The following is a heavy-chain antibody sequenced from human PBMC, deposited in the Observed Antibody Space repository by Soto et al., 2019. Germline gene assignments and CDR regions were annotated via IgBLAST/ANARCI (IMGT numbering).Heavy chain of an antibody. J-gene: IGHJ6*02. CDR1: GFSLSTSGVG. CDR3: AYLPCSGGSCYWFSYSGMDV. Sequence: QITLKESGPTLVKPTQTLTLTCTFSGFSLSTSGVGVAWIRQPPGKALEWLELIYWDEDKRYRPSLETRLTITKDTSKIQVVLTMTNMDSVDTATYYCAYLPCSGGSCYWFSYSGMDVWGQGTTVTVSS. V-gene: IGHV2-5*02. D-gene: IGHD2-15*01. CDR2: IYWDEDK.